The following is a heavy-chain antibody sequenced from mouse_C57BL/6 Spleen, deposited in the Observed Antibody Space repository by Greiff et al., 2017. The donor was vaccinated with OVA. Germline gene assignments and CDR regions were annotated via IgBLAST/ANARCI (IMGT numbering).Heavy chain of an antibody. J-gene: IGHJ4*01. CDR1: GYTFTSYG. CDR3: ASSKYDYAMDY. V-gene: IGHV1-81*01. D-gene: IGHD2-10*02. CDR2: IYPRSGNT. Sequence: QVQLQQSGAELARPGASVKLSCKASGYTFTSYGISWVKQRTGQGLEWIGEIYPRSGNTYYNEKFKGKATLTADKSSSTAYMELSSLTSEDSAVYFCASSKYDYAMDYWGQGTSVTVSS.